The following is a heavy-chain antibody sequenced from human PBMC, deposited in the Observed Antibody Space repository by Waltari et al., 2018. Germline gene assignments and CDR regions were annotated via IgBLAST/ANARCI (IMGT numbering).Heavy chain of an antibody. CDR1: GFTVSSNY. J-gene: IGHJ6*02. V-gene: IGHV3-53*02. D-gene: IGHD6-19*01. Sequence: EVQLVETGGGLIQPGGSLRLSCAASGFTVSSNYKSWVRQAPGKGLEWVSVIYSGGSTYYADSVKGRFTISRDNSKNTLYLQMNSLRAEDTAVYYCASSYSSGWYGYYYGMDVWGQGTTVTVSS. CDR3: ASSYSSGWYGYYYGMDV. CDR2: IYSGGST.